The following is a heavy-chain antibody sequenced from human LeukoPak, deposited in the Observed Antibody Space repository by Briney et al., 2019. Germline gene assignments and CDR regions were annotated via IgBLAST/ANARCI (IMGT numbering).Heavy chain of an antibody. V-gene: IGHV3-20*03. CDR2: INWNGGST. J-gene: IGHJ4*02. Sequence: AGGTLRLSSAASGFTFDDYGMSWVRQAPGKGLEWVSGINWNGGSTGYADSGKGRFTISRDNAKNSLYLQMNSLRAEDTALYYCARDKYVMDTAMVGPIFDYWGQGTLVTVSS. CDR1: GFTFDDYG. D-gene: IGHD5-18*01. CDR3: ARDKYVMDTAMVGPIFDY.